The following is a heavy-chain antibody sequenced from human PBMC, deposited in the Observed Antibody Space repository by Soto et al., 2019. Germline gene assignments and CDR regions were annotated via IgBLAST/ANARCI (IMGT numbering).Heavy chain of an antibody. J-gene: IGHJ6*03. V-gene: IGHV4-39*01. CDR2: IYYSGST. Sequence: QLQLQESGPGLVKPSETLSLTCTVSGGSISSSSYYWGWIRQPPGKGLEWIGSIYYSGSTYYNPSLKSRVTISVDTSKNQFSLKLSSVTAADTAVYYCARHDTGIGYSGYDSAYYYYMDVWGKGTTVTVSS. CDR3: ARHDTGIGYSGYDSAYYYYMDV. CDR1: GGSISSSSYY. D-gene: IGHD5-12*01.